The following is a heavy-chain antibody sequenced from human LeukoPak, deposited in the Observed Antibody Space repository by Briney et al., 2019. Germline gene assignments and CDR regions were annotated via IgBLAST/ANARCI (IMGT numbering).Heavy chain of an antibody. CDR1: GGSISSYY. CDR3: ARGKYYYDSNSSYRYFDP. J-gene: IGHJ5*02. V-gene: IGHV4-4*07. CDR2: IYTTGNT. Sequence: SETLSLTCIVSGGSISSYYWSWIRQPAGKGLEWIWRIYTTGNTNYNPSLKSRATMSIDTSKKQFSLKLSSVTAADTAVYYCARGKYYYDSNSSYRYFDPWGQGTLVTVSS. D-gene: IGHD3-22*01.